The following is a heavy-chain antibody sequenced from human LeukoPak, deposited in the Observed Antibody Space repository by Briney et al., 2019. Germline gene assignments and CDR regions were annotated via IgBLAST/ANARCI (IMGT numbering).Heavy chain of an antibody. V-gene: IGHV1-2*02. CDR2: IKPKTGAT. CDR1: GYNFSDYF. CDR3: ARDRVSGVIEWGFDI. Sequence: ASVKVSCTASGYNFSDYFLNWVRQAPGQGLEWVGWIKPKTGATNFPQKFQGRVTMTTDTSINTAYLELSSLKSDDTAVYFCARDRVSGVIEWGFDIWGQGTLVTVSS. D-gene: IGHD2-21*01. J-gene: IGHJ4*02.